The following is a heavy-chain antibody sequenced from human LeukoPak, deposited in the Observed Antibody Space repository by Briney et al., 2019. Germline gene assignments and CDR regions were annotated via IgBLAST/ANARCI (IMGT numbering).Heavy chain of an antibody. CDR2: INTNTENP. V-gene: IGHV7-4-1*02. CDR1: GYTFTSYA. D-gene: IGHD4-23*01. Sequence: GASVKVSCKASGYTFTSYAMNWVRQAPGQGLEWMGWINTNTENPTYAQGFTGRFVFSLDTSVSTAYLQISSLKAEDTAVYYCARDQGYGGWPDGQLGFDYWGQGTLVTVSS. CDR3: ARDQGYGGWPDGQLGFDY. J-gene: IGHJ4*02.